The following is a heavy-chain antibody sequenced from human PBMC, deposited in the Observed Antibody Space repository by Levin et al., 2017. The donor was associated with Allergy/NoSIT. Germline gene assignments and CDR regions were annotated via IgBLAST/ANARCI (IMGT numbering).Heavy chain of an antibody. D-gene: IGHD3-10*01. CDR3: ARGVGEIDY. J-gene: IGHJ4*02. CDR1: GGSISNFY. Sequence: SQTLSLTCPVSGGSISNFYWTWIRQPPGKGLEWIGYIYDSGRTRYKPSLESRVTISVDISKNQFSLKVRSVTAADTAVYFCARGVGEIDYWGQGTLVTVSS. CDR2: IYDSGRT. V-gene: IGHV4-59*01.